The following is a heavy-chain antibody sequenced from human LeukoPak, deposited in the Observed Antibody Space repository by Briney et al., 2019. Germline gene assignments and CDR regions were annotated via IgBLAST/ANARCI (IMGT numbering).Heavy chain of an antibody. CDR1: GYTFTSYY. CDR2: MNPNSGNT. D-gene: IGHD3-22*01. V-gene: IGHV1-8*03. J-gene: IGHJ4*02. Sequence: GASVKVSCKASGYTFTSYYMHWVRQATGQGLEWMGWMNPNSGNTGYAQKFQGRVTITRNTSISTAYMELSSLRSEDTAVYYCARAPDYYDPIDYWGQGTLVTVSS. CDR3: ARAPDYYDPIDY.